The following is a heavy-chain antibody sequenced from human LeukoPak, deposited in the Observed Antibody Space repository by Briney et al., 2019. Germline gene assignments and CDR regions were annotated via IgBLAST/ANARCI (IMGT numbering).Heavy chain of an antibody. CDR3: HQTLGIAVAGTRGP. V-gene: IGHV3-21*01. CDR2: ISSSSSYI. Sequence: PGGSLRLSCAASGFTFSSYSMNWVRQAPGKGLEWVSSISSSSSYIYYADSVKGRFTISRDNAKNSLYLQMNSLRAEDTAVYYCHQTLGIAVAGTRGPWGQGTLVTVSS. D-gene: IGHD6-19*01. CDR1: GFTFSSYS. J-gene: IGHJ5*02.